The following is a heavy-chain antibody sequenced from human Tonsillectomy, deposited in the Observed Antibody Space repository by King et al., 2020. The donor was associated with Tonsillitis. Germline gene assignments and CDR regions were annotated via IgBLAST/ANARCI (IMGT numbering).Heavy chain of an antibody. CDR2: INPNSGGT. J-gene: IGHJ5*02. V-gene: IGHV1-2*02. CDR1: GYTFTGYY. Sequence: QLVQSGAEVKKPGASVKVSCKASGYTFTGYYIHWVRQAPGQGLEWMGWINPNSGGTNYAQKFQGRVTMTRDTSISTAYMELSRLRYDDTAVYYCARGEGGIAPLFDPWGQGTRVIVSS. CDR3: ARGEGGIAPLFDP. D-gene: IGHD6-13*01.